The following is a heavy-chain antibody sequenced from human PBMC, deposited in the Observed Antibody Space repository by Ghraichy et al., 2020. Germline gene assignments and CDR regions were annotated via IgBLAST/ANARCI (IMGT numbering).Heavy chain of an antibody. CDR2: IIPIFGTA. D-gene: IGHD6-13*01. J-gene: IGHJ6*03. Sequence: SVKVSCKASGGTFSSYAISWVRQAPGQGLEWMGGIIPIFGTANYAQKFQGRVTITADKSTSTAYMELSSLRSEDTAVYYCARVSIRIAAAGNYYYYYMDVWGKGTTVTVSS. CDR3: ARVSIRIAAAGNYYYYYMDV. CDR1: GGTFSSYA. V-gene: IGHV1-69*06.